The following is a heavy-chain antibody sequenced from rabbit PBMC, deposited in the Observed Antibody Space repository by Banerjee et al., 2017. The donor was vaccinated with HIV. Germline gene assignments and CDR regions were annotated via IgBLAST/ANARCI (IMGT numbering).Heavy chain of an antibody. V-gene: IGHV1S7*01. CDR2: FDPVFGST. CDR1: GFDFTSYY. Sequence: QLEESGGGLVQPGGSLTLSCKASGFDFTSYYMSWVRQAPGKGLEWIGYFDPVFGSTDFASWLNGQFPIPIHNAQNSLFLQLNSLPAADTATYFWVREVSAKFNFWGPATLVTLS. CDR3: VREVSAKFNF. J-gene: IGHJ4*01.